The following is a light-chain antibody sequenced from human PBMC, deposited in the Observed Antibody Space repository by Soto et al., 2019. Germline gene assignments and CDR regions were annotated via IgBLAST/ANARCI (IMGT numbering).Light chain of an antibody. CDR2: KVS. CDR3: KQGTHSYT. V-gene: IGKV2-30*02. J-gene: IGKJ2*01. Sequence: DVVMTQSPLSLPVTLGQPASISCRSSQSLVHSDGNTYLSWFQQRPGQSPRRLIYKVSKRDSGVPDRFSGSGSSTDFTLKISRVDADDVGIYYCKQGTHSYTFGQGTRLDIK. CDR1: QSLVHSDGNTY.